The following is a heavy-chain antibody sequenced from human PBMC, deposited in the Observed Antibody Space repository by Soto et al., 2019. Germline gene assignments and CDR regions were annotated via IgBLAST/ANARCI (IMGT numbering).Heavy chain of an antibody. Sequence: SETLSLTCTVSGGSISSGGYYWSWIRQHPGKGLEWIGYIYYSGSTYYNPSLKSRVTISVDTSKNQFSLKLSSVTAADTAVYYCARGVDIVVVPAARAWFDPWGQGTLVTVSS. D-gene: IGHD2-2*01. J-gene: IGHJ5*02. CDR3: ARGVDIVVVPAARAWFDP. CDR1: GGSISSGGYY. CDR2: IYYSGST. V-gene: IGHV4-31*03.